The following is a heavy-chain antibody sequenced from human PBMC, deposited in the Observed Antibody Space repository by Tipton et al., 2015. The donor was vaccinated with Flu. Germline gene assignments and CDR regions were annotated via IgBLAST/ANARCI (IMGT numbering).Heavy chain of an antibody. Sequence: TLSLTCNVSGGSISSSSDYWGWIRQPPGQGLEWIGNVHRTGVAYYNVSLQSRVTISVDTSKNQFSLKLRSVTATDTAVYYCARRDFSNYVSDPKNWFNSWGQGTLVTASS. J-gene: IGHJ5*01. CDR3: ARRDFSNYVSDPKNWFNS. V-gene: IGHV4-39*07. CDR2: VHRTGVA. D-gene: IGHD4-11*01. CDR1: GGSISSSSDY.